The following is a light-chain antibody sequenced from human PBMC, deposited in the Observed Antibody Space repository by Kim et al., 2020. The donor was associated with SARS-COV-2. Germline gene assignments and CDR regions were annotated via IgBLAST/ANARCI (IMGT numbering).Light chain of an antibody. V-gene: IGLV1-44*01. Sequence: QSVLTQPPSASGTPGQSVTISCSGSSSNIGSNTVNWYQQLPGTAPKLLIYSNNQRASGVPDRFSGSKSGNSASLAISGLQSEDEADYYCAGWDDGLDGRVFGGETEMTVL. CDR1: SSNIGSNT. CDR2: SNN. CDR3: AGWDDGLDGRV. J-gene: IGLJ3*02.